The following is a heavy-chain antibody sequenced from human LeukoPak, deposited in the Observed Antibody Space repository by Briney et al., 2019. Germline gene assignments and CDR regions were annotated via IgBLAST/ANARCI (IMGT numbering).Heavy chain of an antibody. CDR2: ISSSSSYI. CDR3: ARDTAMAREVDY. CDR1: GFTFSSYS. V-gene: IGHV3-21*01. Sequence: GGSLRLSCAASGFTFSSYSMNWVRQAPGKGLEWVSSISSSSSYIYYADSVKGRFTISRDNAKNSLYLQMNSLRAEDTAVYYCARDTAMAREVDYWGQGTLVTVSS. J-gene: IGHJ4*02. D-gene: IGHD5-18*01.